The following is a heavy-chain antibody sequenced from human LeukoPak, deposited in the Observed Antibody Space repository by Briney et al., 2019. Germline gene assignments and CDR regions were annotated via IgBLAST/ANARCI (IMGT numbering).Heavy chain of an antibody. CDR1: GFTVSTNY. D-gene: IGHD1-26*01. J-gene: IGHJ4*02. CDR3: ARDGGSQEFSYFDY. V-gene: IGHV3-53*01. CDR2: IYKGGDT. Sequence: TGGSLRLSCAASGFTVSTNYMSWVRQAPGKGLEWVSVIYKGGDTYKADSVKGRFTISRDNAKNSLYLQMNSLRAEDTAVYYCARDGGSQEFSYFDYWGQGTLVTVSS.